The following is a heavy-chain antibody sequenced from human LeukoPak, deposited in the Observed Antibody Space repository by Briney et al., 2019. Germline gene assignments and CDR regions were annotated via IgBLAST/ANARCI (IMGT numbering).Heavy chain of an antibody. CDR2: IIPIFGTA. CDR1: GGTFSSYA. CDR3: ARGRGQPIAVAGNWFDP. Sequence: SVKVSCKASGGTFSSYAISWVRQAPGQGLEWMGRIIPIFGTANYARKFQGRVTITADKSTSTAYMELSSLRSEDTAVYYCARGRGQPIAVAGNWFDPWGQGTLVTVSS. J-gene: IGHJ5*02. D-gene: IGHD6-19*01. V-gene: IGHV1-69*06.